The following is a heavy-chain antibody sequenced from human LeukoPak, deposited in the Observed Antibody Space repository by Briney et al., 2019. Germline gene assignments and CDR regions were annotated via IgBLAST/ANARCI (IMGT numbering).Heavy chain of an antibody. CDR2: ISGSGGST. Sequence: GGSLRLSCAASGFTFSSYAMSWVRQAPGKGLEWVSAISGSGGSTYYADSVKGRFTISRDNSKNTLYLQMNSLRAEDTAVYYCAKAYYYDSSGPSPPDAFDIWGQGIMVTVSS. CDR3: AKAYYYDSSGPSPPDAFDI. CDR1: GFTFSSYA. V-gene: IGHV3-23*01. D-gene: IGHD3-22*01. J-gene: IGHJ3*02.